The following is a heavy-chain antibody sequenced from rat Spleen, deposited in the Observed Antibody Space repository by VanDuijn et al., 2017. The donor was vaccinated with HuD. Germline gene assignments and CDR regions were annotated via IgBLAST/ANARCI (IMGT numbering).Heavy chain of an antibody. CDR2: ISPSGGFT. D-gene: IGHD4-3*01. CDR3: VRQDTSGYSNWFTY. Sequence: EVKLVESGGGLVQPGRSLKLSCAASGFTFSDYGVAWVRQAPTKGLEWVASISPSGGFTYYRDSVKGRFSVSRDNTKSTLYLQMKSLRSEDTATYYCVRQDTSGYSNWFTYWGQGTLVTVSS. CDR1: GFTFSDYG. V-gene: IGHV5-29*01. J-gene: IGHJ3*01.